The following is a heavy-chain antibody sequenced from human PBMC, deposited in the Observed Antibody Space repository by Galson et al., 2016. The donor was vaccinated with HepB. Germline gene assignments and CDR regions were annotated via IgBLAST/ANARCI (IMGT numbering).Heavy chain of an antibody. V-gene: IGHV3-64D*08. CDR2: ISSTGTST. Sequence: SLRLSCAGTGFTFDNYALHWVRQAPGKGLEHVSAISSTGTSTHYAEAVKGRFTISRDNSENTLNLQMSSLRPEDTALYYCVKGERNGYYDNYFDSWGQGTLVTVPS. CDR1: GFTFDNYA. CDR3: VKGERNGYYDNYFDS. J-gene: IGHJ4*02. D-gene: IGHD3-3*01.